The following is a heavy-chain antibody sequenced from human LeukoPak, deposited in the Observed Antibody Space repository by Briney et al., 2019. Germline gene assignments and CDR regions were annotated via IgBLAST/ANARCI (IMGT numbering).Heavy chain of an antibody. V-gene: IGHV4-59*12. J-gene: IGHJ4*02. CDR3: ARDLPIVGARTTRGY. CDR1: GGSISTYY. D-gene: IGHD1-26*01. CDR2: IYYSGST. Sequence: PSETLSLTCTVSGGSISTYYWSWIRQPPGKGLEWIGYIYYSGSTNYNPPLKSRVTISEDTSKNQFSLKLTSVTAADTAVYYCARDLPIVGARTTRGYWGQGTLVTVSS.